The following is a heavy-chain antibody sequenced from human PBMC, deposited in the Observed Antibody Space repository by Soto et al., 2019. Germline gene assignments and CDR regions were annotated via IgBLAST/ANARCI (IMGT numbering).Heavy chain of an antibody. CDR2: IHHSGST. CDR3: ARPSLGELTFDY. J-gene: IGHJ4*02. V-gene: IGHV4-30-4*01. Sequence: QVQLQESGPGLVKPSQTLSLTCTVSGVSVSSGDYYWSWIRQPPGKGLEWIGYIHHSGSTYYNPSLRSRVTISVDASKNQFSLKLSSVTAADTAVYYCARPSLGELTFDYWGQGTLVTVSS. CDR1: GVSVSSGDYY. D-gene: IGHD3-16*01.